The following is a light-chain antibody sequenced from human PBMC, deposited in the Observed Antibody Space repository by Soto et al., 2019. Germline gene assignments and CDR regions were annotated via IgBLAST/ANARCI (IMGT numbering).Light chain of an antibody. Sequence: DIQMTQSPSAMSAAVGDRVTITCRASQDIGYHLGWFQQKPGKAPKRLIYSAFSLDSGVPSRFSATGSGTEFTFTISSLQPEDFATYYCQLHTTYPRPFGQGTKVEVK. CDR1: QDIGYH. V-gene: IGKV1-17*03. CDR2: SAF. J-gene: IGKJ1*01. CDR3: QLHTTYPRP.